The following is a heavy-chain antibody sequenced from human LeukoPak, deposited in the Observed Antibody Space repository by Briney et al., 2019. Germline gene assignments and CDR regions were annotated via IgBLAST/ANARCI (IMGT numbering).Heavy chain of an antibody. V-gene: IGHV4-4*09. CDR1: GGSISSYY. J-gene: IGHJ5*02. CDR3: AGLGGYCSSTSCYANWFDP. Sequence: SETLSLTCTVSGGSISSYYWSWIRQPPGKGLEWIGYIYTSGSTNYNPSLKSRVTISVDTSKNQFSLKLSSVTAADTAVYYCAGLGGYCSSTSCYANWFDPWGQGTLVTVSS. D-gene: IGHD2-2*01. CDR2: IYTSGST.